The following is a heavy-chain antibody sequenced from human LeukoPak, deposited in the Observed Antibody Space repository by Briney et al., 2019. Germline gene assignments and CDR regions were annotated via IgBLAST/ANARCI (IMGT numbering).Heavy chain of an antibody. Sequence: GRSLRLSCAASGFTFDDYAMHWVRQAPGKGLEWVSGISWNSGSKGYADSVKGRFTISRDNAKNSLYLQMNSLRAEDMALYYCAKDIRAVAGASSAFDIWGQGTMVTVSS. D-gene: IGHD6-19*01. J-gene: IGHJ3*02. V-gene: IGHV3-9*03. CDR3: AKDIRAVAGASSAFDI. CDR2: ISWNSGSK. CDR1: GFTFDDYA.